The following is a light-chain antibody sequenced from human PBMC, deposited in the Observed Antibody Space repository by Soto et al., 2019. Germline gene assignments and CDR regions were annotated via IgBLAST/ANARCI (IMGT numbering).Light chain of an antibody. CDR2: ETS. V-gene: IGKV3-20*01. CDR1: QSVSSNY. Sequence: EIVMTQSPGTLSLSPGETATLSCRASQSVSSNYVAWFHQKPGQAPRLLIYETSSKMTGIPDRFSGSGSGTDFTLTISRLEPEDFAMYYCQQCGGSPTFGQGTKVDIK. J-gene: IGKJ1*01. CDR3: QQCGGSPT.